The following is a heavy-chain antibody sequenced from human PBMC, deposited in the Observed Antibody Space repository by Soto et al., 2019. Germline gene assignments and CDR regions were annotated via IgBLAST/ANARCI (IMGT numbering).Heavy chain of an antibody. CDR2: IAVGSGST. CDR3: AGLESTAADL. J-gene: IGHJ5*02. D-gene: IGHD2-2*01. V-gene: IGHV1-58*01. Sequence: GASVKVSCKASGFTFTSSAGQWVRQARGQRLEWIGWIAVGSGSTNFAQKFHERVTITRDMSTNTVYMELSSLTSEDTAVYYCAGLESTAADLWGQGTLVTVSS. CDR1: GFTFTSSA.